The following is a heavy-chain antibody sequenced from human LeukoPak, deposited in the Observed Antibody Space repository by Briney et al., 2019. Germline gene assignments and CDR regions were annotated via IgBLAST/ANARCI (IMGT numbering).Heavy chain of an antibody. CDR2: INHSGST. J-gene: IGHJ4*02. D-gene: IGHD5-18*01. CDR1: GGSFSGYY. CDR3: ARGWGYSYGNFDY. Sequence: KPSETLSLTCAVYGGSFSGYYWSWIRQPPGKGLEWIGEINHSGSTNYNPSLKSRVTISVDTSKNQFPLKLSSVTAADTAVYYCARGWGYSYGNFDYWGQGTLVTVSS. V-gene: IGHV4-34*01.